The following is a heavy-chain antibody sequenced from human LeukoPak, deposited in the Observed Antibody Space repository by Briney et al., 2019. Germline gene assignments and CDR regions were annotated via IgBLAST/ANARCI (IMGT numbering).Heavy chain of an antibody. J-gene: IGHJ3*02. CDR2: LSSSGRYT. Sequence: GGSLRLSCAASGFSFSEYYMTWIRQAPGKGLEWVSNLSSSGRYTNYADSVRGRFTISRDNVKKSLYLQMNRQRDEGTAGYYCARHLEGPVNDAFDIWGQGTKVTVSS. CDR3: ARHLEGPVNDAFDI. V-gene: IGHV3-11*03. CDR1: GFSFSEYY. D-gene: IGHD3-3*01.